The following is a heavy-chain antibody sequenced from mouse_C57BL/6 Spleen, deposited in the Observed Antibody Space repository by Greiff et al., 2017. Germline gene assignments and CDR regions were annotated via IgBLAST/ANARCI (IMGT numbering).Heavy chain of an antibody. Sequence: EVMLVESGGGFVQPGGSLTLSCAASGFTFSSYAMSWVRQTPEPRLAWVATLRAGGSYTYYPDNVTGRFTISRDNAKNNLYLQMSHLKSEDTAMYYCARDGYDYFDYWGQGTTLTVAS. V-gene: IGHV5-4*01. CDR2: LRAGGSYT. J-gene: IGHJ2*01. D-gene: IGHD2-2*01. CDR3: ARDGYDYFDY. CDR1: GFTFSSYA.